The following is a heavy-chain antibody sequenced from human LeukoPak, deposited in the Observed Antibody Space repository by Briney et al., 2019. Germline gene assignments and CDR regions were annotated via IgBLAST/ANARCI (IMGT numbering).Heavy chain of an antibody. CDR1: GYSISSGYY. V-gene: IGHV4-38-2*01. D-gene: IGHD4-17*01. CDR2: ISQSGGS. Sequence: PSETLSLTCAVSGYSISSGYYWGWIRQSPGRGLEWIGSISQSGGSSYNPSLKSRVTISVDTSNNQFSLNLSSVTASDTAVYFCARVPNHIRPYHYMDVWRKGTTVIVSS. CDR3: ARVPNHIRPYHYMDV. J-gene: IGHJ6*03.